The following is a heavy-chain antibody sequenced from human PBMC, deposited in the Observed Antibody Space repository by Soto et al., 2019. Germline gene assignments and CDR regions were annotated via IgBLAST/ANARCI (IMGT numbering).Heavy chain of an antibody. CDR1: GGSISSSSYY. D-gene: IGHD6-19*01. J-gene: IGHJ5*02. V-gene: IGHV4-39*01. CDR2: IYYSGST. CDR3: ARVDSSGWYGGNYNWFDP. Sequence: PSETLSLTCTVSGGSISSSSYYWGWIRQPPGKGLEWIGSIYYSGSTYYNPSLKSRVTISVDTSKNQFSLKLSSVTPEDTAVYYCARVDSSGWYGGNYNWFDPWGQGTLVTVSS.